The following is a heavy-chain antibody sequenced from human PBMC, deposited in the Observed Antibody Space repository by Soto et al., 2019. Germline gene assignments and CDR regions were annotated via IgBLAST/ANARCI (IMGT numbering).Heavy chain of an antibody. Sequence: PSETLSLTCSVSGGSINSSWWRWIRQPAGKGPEWIGRVYSSGTTDYNPSLNSRATMSVETSKNQFSLKLTSVTAADTAVYYCARDIGSYAYAEGYWGQGIQVTVSS. CDR2: VYSSGTT. D-gene: IGHD2-2*01. V-gene: IGHV4-4*07. J-gene: IGHJ4*02. CDR3: ARDIGSYAYAEGY. CDR1: GGSINSSW.